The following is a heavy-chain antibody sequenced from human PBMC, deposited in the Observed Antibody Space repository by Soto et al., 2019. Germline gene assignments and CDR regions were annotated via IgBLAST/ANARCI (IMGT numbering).Heavy chain of an antibody. CDR3: ARSGYSYGYASFDY. CDR1: GYSISSGYY. V-gene: IGHV4-38-2*01. J-gene: IGHJ4*02. D-gene: IGHD5-18*01. Sequence: LSLTCAVSGYSISSGYYWGWIRQPPGKGLEWIGSIYHSGSTYYNPSLKSRVTISVDTSKNQFSLKLSSVTAADTAVYYCARSGYSYGYASFDYWGQGTLVTVSS. CDR2: IYHSGST.